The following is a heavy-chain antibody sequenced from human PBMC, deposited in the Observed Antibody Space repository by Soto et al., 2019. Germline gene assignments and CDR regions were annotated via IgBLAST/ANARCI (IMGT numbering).Heavy chain of an antibody. J-gene: IGHJ3*01. CDR1: GYIFTNYW. CDR2: IYPGDSDT. D-gene: IGHD4-17*01. Sequence: GESLKISCQGSGYIFTNYWIGWVRQMPGKGLEWMGIIYPGDSDTRYSPSFQGQVTISADKSTSTAYLQWSSLKASDTAMYYCARQGRDGHNEGHGVEVWGQGTTVTVAS. V-gene: IGHV5-51*01. CDR3: ARQGRDGHNEGHGVEV.